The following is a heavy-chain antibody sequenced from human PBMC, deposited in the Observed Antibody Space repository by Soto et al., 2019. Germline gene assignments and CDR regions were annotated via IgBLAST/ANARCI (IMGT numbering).Heavy chain of an antibody. Sequence: QVQLVASGGGVVQPGRSLRLSCAASGFTFSSYAMHWVRQAPGKGLEWVAVISYDGSNKYYADSVKGRFTISRDNSKNTLYLQMNSLRPEDTAVYYCARDKKRLTESSGGSFGYWGQGTLVIVSS. CDR2: ISYDGSNK. CDR1: GFTFSSYA. CDR3: ARDKKRLTESSGGSFGY. D-gene: IGHD3-16*01. V-gene: IGHV3-30-3*01. J-gene: IGHJ4*02.